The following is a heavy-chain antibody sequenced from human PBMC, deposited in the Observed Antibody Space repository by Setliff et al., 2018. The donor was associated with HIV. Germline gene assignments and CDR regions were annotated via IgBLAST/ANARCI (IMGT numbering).Heavy chain of an antibody. Sequence: PSETLSLTCAVYGGSFSGYYWSWIRQPPGKGLEWIGEINHSGSTNYNPSLKSRVTISVDTSKTQFSLKLSSVTAADTAVYYCARGSPASIAARPWYFQHWGQGTLVTVSS. V-gene: IGHV4-34*01. D-gene: IGHD6-6*01. CDR1: GGSFSGYY. CDR2: INHSGST. J-gene: IGHJ1*01. CDR3: ARGSPASIAARPWYFQH.